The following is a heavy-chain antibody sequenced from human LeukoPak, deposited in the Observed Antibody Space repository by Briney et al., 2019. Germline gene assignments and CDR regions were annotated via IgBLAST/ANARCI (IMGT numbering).Heavy chain of an antibody. CDR3: ARGPYDFWSGYYYYYMDV. CDR2: ISSSSSTI. Sequence: GGSLRLSCAASGFTFSSYSMNWVRQAPGKGLEWVSYISSSSSTIYYADSVKGRFTISRDNAKNSLYLQMNSLRAEDTAVYYCARGPYDFWSGYYYYYMDVWGKGTTVTVSS. D-gene: IGHD3-3*01. CDR1: GFTFSSYS. V-gene: IGHV3-48*01. J-gene: IGHJ6*03.